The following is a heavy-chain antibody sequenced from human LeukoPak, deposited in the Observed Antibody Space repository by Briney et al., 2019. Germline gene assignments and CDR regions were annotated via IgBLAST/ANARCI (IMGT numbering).Heavy chain of an antibody. Sequence: GGSLRLSCAASGFTFSSYEMNWVRQAPGKGLEWVSYISSSGSTIYYADSVKGRFTISRDNAKNSLYLQMNSLRAEDTAVYYCARGSSGWYGIDYWGQGALVNVSS. J-gene: IGHJ4*02. CDR3: ARGSSGWYGIDY. CDR1: GFTFSSYE. CDR2: ISSSGSTI. D-gene: IGHD6-19*01. V-gene: IGHV3-48*03.